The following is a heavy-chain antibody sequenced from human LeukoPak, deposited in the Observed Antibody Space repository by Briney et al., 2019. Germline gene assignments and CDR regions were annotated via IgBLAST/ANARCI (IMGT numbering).Heavy chain of an antibody. D-gene: IGHD3-3*01. CDR2: IDIDGSNT. J-gene: IGHJ4*02. Sequence: GGSLRLSCAASGFTFSSYWMHWVRQAPGKGLVWVSRIDIDGSNTAYADSVKGRFTISRDNAKNTLYLQMNSLRAEDTAVYYCAKDSSHVLRFLERLSLDTDYWGQGTLVTVSS. V-gene: IGHV3-74*01. CDR1: GFTFSSYW. CDR3: AKDSSHVLRFLERLSLDTDY.